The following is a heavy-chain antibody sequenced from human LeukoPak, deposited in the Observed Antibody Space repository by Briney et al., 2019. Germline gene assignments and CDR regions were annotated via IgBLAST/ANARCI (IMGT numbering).Heavy chain of an antibody. D-gene: IGHD3-3*01. J-gene: IGHJ4*02. CDR2: IFYSGST. CDR3: ARQGIGYSE. Sequence: SSETLSLTCSVSGYSVSSGFYWGWIRQPPGKALEWIGNIFYSGSTYYSPSLKSRVTISLDTSRNQFSLKLNSVTAADTAVYYCARQGIGYSEWGQGTLVTVSS. CDR1: GYSVSSGFY. V-gene: IGHV4-38-2*02.